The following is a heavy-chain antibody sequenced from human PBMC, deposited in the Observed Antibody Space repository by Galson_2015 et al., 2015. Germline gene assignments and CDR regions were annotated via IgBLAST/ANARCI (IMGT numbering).Heavy chain of an antibody. Sequence: SLRLSCAASGFTFSSYAMGWVRQAPGKGLEWVSGISGSGGTTYYADSVKGRFTISRDNSKNTLYLQMNSLRGEDTAVYYCAKERSWEYYYVSGDYWGQGTLVIVSS. D-gene: IGHD3-10*01. V-gene: IGHV3-23*01. J-gene: IGHJ4*02. CDR3: AKERSWEYYYVSGDY. CDR2: ISGSGGTT. CDR1: GFTFSSYA.